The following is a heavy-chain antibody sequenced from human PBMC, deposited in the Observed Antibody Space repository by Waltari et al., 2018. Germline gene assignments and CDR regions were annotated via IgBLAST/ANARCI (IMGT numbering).Heavy chain of an antibody. V-gene: IGHV4-4*07. J-gene: IGHJ3*02. CDR1: GGSISSYY. Sequence: QVQLQESGPGLVKPSETLSITCTVSGGSISSYYWSWIRQPAGKGLEWIGRIYTSGSTNYNPSLKSRVTISVDKSKNQFSLKLSSVTAADTAVYYCARELHIVVVTATQTNAFDIWGQGTMVTVSS. CDR2: IYTSGST. CDR3: ARELHIVVVTATQTNAFDI. D-gene: IGHD2-21*02.